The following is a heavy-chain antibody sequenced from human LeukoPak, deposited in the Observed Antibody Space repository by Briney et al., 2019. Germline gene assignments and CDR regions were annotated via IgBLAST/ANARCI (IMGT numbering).Heavy chain of an antibody. V-gene: IGHV4-59*01. CDR2: IYYSGST. Sequence: SXTLSLTCTVSGGSISSYYWSWIRQPPGKGLEWIGYIYYSGSTNYTPSLKSRVTISVATSKNQFSLKLSSVTAADTAVYYCARDQVGAPHYWGQGTLVTVSS. J-gene: IGHJ4*02. CDR1: GGSISSYY. D-gene: IGHD1-26*01. CDR3: ARDQVGAPHY.